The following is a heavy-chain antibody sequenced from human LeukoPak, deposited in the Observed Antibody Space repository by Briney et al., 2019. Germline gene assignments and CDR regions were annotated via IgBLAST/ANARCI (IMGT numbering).Heavy chain of an antibody. CDR2: IYHSGST. CDR3: ARGLRSTGYYYYMDV. D-gene: IGHD2-15*01. Sequence: SETLSLTRTVSGYSISSGYYWGWIRQPPGKGLEWIGSIYHSGSTYYNPSLKSRVTISVDTSKNQFSLKLSSVTAADTAVYYCARGLRSTGYYYYMDVWGKGTTVTVSS. J-gene: IGHJ6*03. CDR1: GYSISSGYY. V-gene: IGHV4-38-2*02.